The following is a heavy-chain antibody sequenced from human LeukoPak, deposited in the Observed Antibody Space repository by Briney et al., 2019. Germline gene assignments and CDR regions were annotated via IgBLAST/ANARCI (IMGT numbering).Heavy chain of an antibody. J-gene: IGHJ4*02. D-gene: IGHD1-26*01. Sequence: SETLSLTCTVSGVSISSSNSYWGWIRQPPGKGLEWIGSIYYSGNTYYNASLKSQVSISIDTSKNQFSLRLTSVTAADTAVYYCARAAGGTSRDYWGQGTLVTVSS. CDR1: GVSISSSNSY. CDR2: IYYSGNT. V-gene: IGHV4-39*01. CDR3: ARAAGGTSRDY.